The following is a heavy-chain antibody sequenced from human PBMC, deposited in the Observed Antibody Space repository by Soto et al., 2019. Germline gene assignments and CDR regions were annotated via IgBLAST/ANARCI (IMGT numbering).Heavy chain of an antibody. CDR1: GFNFHDYT. CDR3: GKGGFGGYGLDV. Sequence: QPGGSLRLSCAASGFNFHDYTVHWVRQSPGKGLEWVSFITWDSGTIHYADSVKGRFTISRDNSKNSLTLEINSLRSEDSGLYFCGKGGFGGYGLDVWGQGTTVTVSS. V-gene: IGHV3-43*01. D-gene: IGHD6-25*01. J-gene: IGHJ6*02. CDR2: ITWDSGTI.